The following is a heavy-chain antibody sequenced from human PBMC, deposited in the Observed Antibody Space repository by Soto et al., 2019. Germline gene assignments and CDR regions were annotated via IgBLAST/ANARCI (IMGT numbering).Heavy chain of an antibody. CDR2: LYYGRSA. J-gene: IGHJ4*02. Sequence: QVQLQESGPGLVKPSETLSLTCAVSGDSISSYYCMWIRQPPGKGLESIGYLYYGRSANYNPSLKSRVTVSLDTSTNQCSLTLSSMTAADTAVYYCALRSMAVVPEYWGQVTLVTVSS. D-gene: IGHD2-2*01. CDR3: ALRSMAVVPEY. CDR1: GDSISSYY. V-gene: IGHV4-59*01.